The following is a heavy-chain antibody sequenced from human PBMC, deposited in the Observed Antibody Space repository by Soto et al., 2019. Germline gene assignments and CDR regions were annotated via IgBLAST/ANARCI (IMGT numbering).Heavy chain of an antibody. CDR3: ARGGTTGGLDV. CDR1: GFTFRSYV. J-gene: IGHJ1*01. Sequence: QVHLVESGGGVVQPGTSLRVSCVGSGFTFRSYVIHWVRQAPGKGLEWVALTSYDGSDKYYGDSVRGRFTISRDKSRNTVDLQMYRLRLEETALYYCARGGTTGGLDVWGQGTLVSVSS. V-gene: IGHV3-30*19. D-gene: IGHD3-16*01. CDR2: TSYDGSDK.